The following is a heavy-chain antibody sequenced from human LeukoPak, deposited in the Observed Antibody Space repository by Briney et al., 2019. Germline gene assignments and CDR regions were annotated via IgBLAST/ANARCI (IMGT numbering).Heavy chain of an antibody. V-gene: IGHV5-51*01. D-gene: IGHD5-18*01. CDR2: IYPGDSDT. Sequence: GESLKISCKGSGYSFTSYWIGWVRQMPGKGLEWMGIIYPGDSDTRYSPSFQGQVTISADKSISTAYLQWSSLKASDIAMYYCARRGPSNVDTAMTNFDYWGQGTLVTVSS. CDR1: GYSFTSYW. J-gene: IGHJ4*02. CDR3: ARRGPSNVDTAMTNFDY.